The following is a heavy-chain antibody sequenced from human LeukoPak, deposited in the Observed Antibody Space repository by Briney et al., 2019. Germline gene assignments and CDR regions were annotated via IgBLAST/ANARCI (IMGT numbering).Heavy chain of an antibody. CDR1: GFTFSSYA. D-gene: IGHD2-8*01. Sequence: PGGSLRLSCAASGFTFSSYAMSWVRQAPGKGLERVSAISGSGGSTYYADSVKGRFTISRDNSKNTLYLQMNSLRAEDTAVYYCAKDQGNIVLMVYAHFDFWGQGTLVTVSS. CDR2: ISGSGGST. J-gene: IGHJ4*02. CDR3: AKDQGNIVLMVYAHFDF. V-gene: IGHV3-23*01.